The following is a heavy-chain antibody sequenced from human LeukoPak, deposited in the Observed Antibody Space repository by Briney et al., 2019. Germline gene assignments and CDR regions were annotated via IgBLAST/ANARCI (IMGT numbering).Heavy chain of an antibody. Sequence: GGSLRLSCAASGFTFSSHAMSWVRQAPGKGLEWVSAISGSGGSTYYADSVKGRFTISRDNSKNTLYLQMNSLRAEDTAVYYCAKDGVSIVVVVAATDAFDIWGQGTMVTVSS. CDR1: GFTFSSHA. J-gene: IGHJ3*02. CDR3: AKDGVSIVVVVAATDAFDI. D-gene: IGHD2-15*01. V-gene: IGHV3-23*01. CDR2: ISGSGGST.